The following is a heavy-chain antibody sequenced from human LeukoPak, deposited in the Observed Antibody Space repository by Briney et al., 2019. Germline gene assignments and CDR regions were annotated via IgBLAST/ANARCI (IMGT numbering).Heavy chain of an antibody. D-gene: IGHD3-22*01. Sequence: VASVKASCKASGYSFTAYYMHWVRQAPGQGLEWMGWINPNSGGTNYAQKFQGRVTMTRDTSISTAYMELSRLRSDDTAVYYCARSAYYYDSSGYFGAFDIWGQGTMVTVSS. J-gene: IGHJ3*02. CDR2: INPNSGGT. CDR3: ARSAYYYDSSGYFGAFDI. CDR1: GYSFTAYY. V-gene: IGHV1-2*02.